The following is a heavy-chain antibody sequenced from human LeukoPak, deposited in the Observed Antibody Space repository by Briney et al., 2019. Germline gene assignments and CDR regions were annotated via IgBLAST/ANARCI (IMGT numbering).Heavy chain of an antibody. J-gene: IGHJ5*02. Sequence: GGSLRLSCAASGFTFSNAWMSWVRQAPGKGLEWVGRIKSKTDGGTTDYAAPVKGRFTISRDDSKNTLYLQVNGLRTEDTAVYYCARDLPDFLAAEVWFDPWGQGTLVTVSS. D-gene: IGHD6-13*01. CDR1: GFTFSNAW. CDR3: ARDLPDFLAAEVWFDP. V-gene: IGHV3-15*01. CDR2: IKSKTDGGTT.